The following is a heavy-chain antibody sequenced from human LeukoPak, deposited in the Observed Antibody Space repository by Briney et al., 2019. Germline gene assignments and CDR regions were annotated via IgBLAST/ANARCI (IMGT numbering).Heavy chain of an antibody. D-gene: IGHD6-19*01. CDR2: INHSGST. CDR1: GGSFSGYY. J-gene: IGHJ5*02. V-gene: IGHV4-34*01. Sequence: SETLSLTCAVYGGSFSGYYWSWIRQPPGKGLEWIGEINHSGSTNYNPSLKSRVTISVDTSKNQFSLKLSSVTAADTAVYYCARGGNGSGWYRGNWFDPWGQGTLVTVSS. CDR3: ARGGNGSGWYRGNWFDP.